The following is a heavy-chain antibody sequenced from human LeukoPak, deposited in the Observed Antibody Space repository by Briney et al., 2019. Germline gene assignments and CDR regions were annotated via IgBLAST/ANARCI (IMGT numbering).Heavy chain of an antibody. Sequence: PSETLSLTCTVSGGSISSYYLSWIRQPPGKGLEWIGYIYYSGSTNYNPSLKSRVTISVDTSKNQFSLKLSSVTAADTAVYYCARMTYDNVWGSYRFLGAFDIWGQGTMVTVSS. CDR3: ARMTYDNVWGSYRFLGAFDI. CDR2: IYYSGST. D-gene: IGHD3-16*02. J-gene: IGHJ3*02. V-gene: IGHV4-59*01. CDR1: GGSISSYY.